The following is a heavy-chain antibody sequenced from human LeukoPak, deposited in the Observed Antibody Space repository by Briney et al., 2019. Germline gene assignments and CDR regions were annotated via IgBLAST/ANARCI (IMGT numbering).Heavy chain of an antibody. V-gene: IGHV3-21*01. D-gene: IGHD4-23*01. CDR1: GLTFSGYT. CDR2: ISSGSSYI. J-gene: IGHJ4*02. CDR3: AREKSDRGGKETFDY. Sequence: PGGSLRLSCEASGLTFSGYTLNWVRQAPGKGLEWVSSISSGSSYIYYADSVKGRFIISRDNAKNSLYLQMKSLRAEDTAVYYCAREKSDRGGKETFDYWGQGTLVTVSS.